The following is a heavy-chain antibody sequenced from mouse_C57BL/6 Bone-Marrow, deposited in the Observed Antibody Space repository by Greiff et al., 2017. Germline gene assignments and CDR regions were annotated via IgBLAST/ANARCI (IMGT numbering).Heavy chain of an antibody. V-gene: IGHV14-4*01. CDR1: GFNSKDDY. CDR3: TPYYDGSSYGY. J-gene: IGHJ2*01. CDR2: IDPENGDT. D-gene: IGHD1-1*01. Sequence: VQLQQSGAELVRPGASVKLSCTASGFNSKDDYTHWVKQRPEQGLEWIGWIDPENGDTEYASKFQGKATITADTSSNTAYLQLSSLTSDDTAVYYCTPYYDGSSYGYWGQGTTLPVSS.